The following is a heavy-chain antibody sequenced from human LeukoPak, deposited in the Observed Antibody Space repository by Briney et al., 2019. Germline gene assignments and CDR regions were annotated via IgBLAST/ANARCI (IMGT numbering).Heavy chain of an antibody. Sequence: GASVKVSCKASGYTFTSYAMHWVRQAPGQGLEWMGWINAGNGNTKYSQKFQGRVTITRDTSASTAYMELSSLGSEDTAVYYCARDLLLFEYYFDYWGQGTLVTVSS. D-gene: IGHD2-21*02. CDR2: INAGNGNT. V-gene: IGHV1-3*01. CDR3: ARDLLLFEYYFDY. CDR1: GYTFTSYA. J-gene: IGHJ4*02.